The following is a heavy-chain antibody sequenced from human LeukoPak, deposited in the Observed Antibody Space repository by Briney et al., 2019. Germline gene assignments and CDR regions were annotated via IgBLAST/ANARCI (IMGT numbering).Heavy chain of an antibody. V-gene: IGHV1-2*02. CDR1: GYTFTYYY. J-gene: IGHJ4*02. D-gene: IGHD7-27*01. CDR2: INPNSGGT. CDR3: ARDRDWGQDY. Sequence: GASVTVSFTSSGYTFTYYYILWVRQAPGQGQEWMGWINPNSGGTNYAQKFQGRVTMTRDTSISTAYMELSRLISDDTAVYYCARDRDWGQDYWGQGTLVTVSS.